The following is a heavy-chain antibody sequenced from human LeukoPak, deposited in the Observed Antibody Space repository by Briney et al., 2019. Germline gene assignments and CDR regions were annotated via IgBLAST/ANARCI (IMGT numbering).Heavy chain of an antibody. CDR3: TTWGPWSHFDY. V-gene: IGHV3-7*01. CDR2: IKEDGTEK. J-gene: IGHJ4*02. D-gene: IGHD3-3*01. CDR1: EFAFSNYW. Sequence: GGSLRLSCAASEFAFSNYWMSWVRQAPGKGLEWVANIKEDGTEKNYVGSVKGRFTISRDNAKNSLYLQMNSPRAEDTAVYYCTTWGPWSHFDYWGQGTLVTVSS.